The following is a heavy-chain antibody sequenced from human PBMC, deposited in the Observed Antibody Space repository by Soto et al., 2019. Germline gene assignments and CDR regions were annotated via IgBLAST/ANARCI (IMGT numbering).Heavy chain of an antibody. J-gene: IGHJ5*02. CDR1: GGSISSYY. CDR2: IYYSGST. Sequence: SETLSLTCTVSGGSISSYYWSWIRQPPGKGLEWIGYIYYSGSTNYNPSLKSRVTISVDTSKNQFSLKLSSVTAADTAVYYCAREFSHSSSWYTWFDPWGQGTLVTVSS. CDR3: AREFSHSSSWYTWFDP. V-gene: IGHV4-59*01. D-gene: IGHD6-13*01.